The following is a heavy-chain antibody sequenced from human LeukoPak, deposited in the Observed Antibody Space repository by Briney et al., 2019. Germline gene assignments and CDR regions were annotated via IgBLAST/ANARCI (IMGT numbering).Heavy chain of an antibody. V-gene: IGHV4-59*01. D-gene: IGHD2-2*02. Sequence: SETLSLTCTVSGGSISSYYWSWIRQPPGKGLEWIGYIYYSGSTNYTPSLKSRVTISVDTSKNQFSLKLSSVTAANTAVYYCARVYYSSTSCYTPYYFDYWGQGTLVTVSS. CDR1: GGSISSYY. CDR3: ARVYYSSTSCYTPYYFDY. J-gene: IGHJ4*02. CDR2: IYYSGST.